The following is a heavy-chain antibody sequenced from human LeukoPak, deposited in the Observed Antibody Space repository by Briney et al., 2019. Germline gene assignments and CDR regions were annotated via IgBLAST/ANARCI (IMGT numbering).Heavy chain of an antibody. J-gene: IGHJ6*02. D-gene: IGHD2-2*01. Sequence: SETLSLTCTVSGGSISSGDFYGSWIRQPPGKGLEWIGYIYYGGSTYYNPSLKSRVTISVDTSKNEFSLRLSSVTAADTAVYYCARALGYCGSTKCNYGLDVWGQGTTVTVSS. CDR1: GGSISSGDFY. CDR2: IYYGGST. V-gene: IGHV4-30-4*01. CDR3: ARALGYCGSTKCNYGLDV.